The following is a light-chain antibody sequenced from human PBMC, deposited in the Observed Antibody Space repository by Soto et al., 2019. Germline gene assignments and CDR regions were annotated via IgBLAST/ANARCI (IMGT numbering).Light chain of an antibody. J-gene: IGKJ1*01. CDR1: QSVSSSY. Sequence: EIVLTQSPGTLSLSPGERATLSCRASQSVSSSYLTWYQQKPGQAPRLLIFGASSRATGIPDRFSGRGSGRDFTLTISRLETEDFAVYYCQQYGSSLWTFGQGTKVEIK. V-gene: IGKV3-20*01. CDR2: GAS. CDR3: QQYGSSLWT.